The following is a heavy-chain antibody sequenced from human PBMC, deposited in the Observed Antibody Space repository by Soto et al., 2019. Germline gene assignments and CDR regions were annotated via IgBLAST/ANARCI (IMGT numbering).Heavy chain of an antibody. Sequence: GGSLRLSCAASGFTFSSYGMHWVRQAPGKGLEWVAVISYDGSNKYYADSVKGRFTISRDNSKNTLYLQMNSLRAEDTAVYYCAKDGSYGSGSQPHDAHPRDWGQGTLVTVSS. V-gene: IGHV3-30*18. D-gene: IGHD3-10*01. J-gene: IGHJ4*02. CDR3: AKDGSYGSGSQPHDAHPRD. CDR2: ISYDGSNK. CDR1: GFTFSSYG.